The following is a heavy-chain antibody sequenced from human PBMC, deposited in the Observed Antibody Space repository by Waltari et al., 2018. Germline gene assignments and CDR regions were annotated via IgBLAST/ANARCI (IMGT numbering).Heavy chain of an antibody. CDR1: GYTFTSYY. D-gene: IGHD1-26*01. CDR3: ARDRELDQDYYNGMDV. J-gene: IGHJ6*02. V-gene: IGHV1-46*01. CDR2: INPSGGST. Sequence: QVQLVQSGAEVKKPGASVKVSCKASGYTFTSYYMHWVRQAPGQGLEWMGIINPSGGSTSYEQKFQGRVTMTRETSTSTVYMELSSLRSEDTAVYYWARDRELDQDYYNGMDVWGQVTTVTVSS.